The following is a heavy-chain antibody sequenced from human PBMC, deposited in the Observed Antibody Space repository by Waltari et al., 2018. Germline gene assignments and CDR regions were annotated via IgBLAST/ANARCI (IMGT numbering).Heavy chain of an antibody. CDR2: IIPILGIA. D-gene: IGHD4-17*01. V-gene: IGHV1-69*04. Sequence: QVQLVRSGAEVKKPGSSVKVSCKASGGTFSSYAISWVRQAPGQGLEWMGGIIPILGIANYAQKFQGRVTITADESTSTAYMELSSLRSEDTAVYYCATEWGSYGDSATGAFDIWGQGTMVTVSS. CDR1: GGTFSSYA. CDR3: ATEWGSYGDSATGAFDI. J-gene: IGHJ3*02.